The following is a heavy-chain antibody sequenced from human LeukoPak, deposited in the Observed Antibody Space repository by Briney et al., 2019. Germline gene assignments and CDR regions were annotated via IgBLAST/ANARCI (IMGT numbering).Heavy chain of an antibody. J-gene: IGHJ4*02. CDR3: SRAPPIDF. CDR1: GFTFGDYT. Sequence: GGSLRLSCTGSGFTFGDYTMSWFRQAPGKGLEWVGFIRSKVYGGTTEYAAAVKGRFTISRDGSKSIAYLQMNSLKTEDTAVYYCSRAPPIDFWGQGTLVTVSS. CDR2: IRSKVYGGTT. V-gene: IGHV3-49*01.